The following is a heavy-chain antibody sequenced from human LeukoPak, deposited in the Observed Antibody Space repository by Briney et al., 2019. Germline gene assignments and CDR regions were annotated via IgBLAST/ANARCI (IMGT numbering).Heavy chain of an antibody. J-gene: IGHJ4*02. CDR3: ARRGSYYGDSMDY. D-gene: IGHD1-26*01. CDR1: GFTFSRYA. Sequence: GGSLRLSCAASGFTFSRYAMHWVRQAPGKGLGYVSAISSNGGSTYYANSVKGRFTISRDNSKNTLYLQMGSLRAEDMAVYYCARRGSYYGDSMDYWGQGTLVTVSS. CDR2: ISSNGGST. V-gene: IGHV3-64*01.